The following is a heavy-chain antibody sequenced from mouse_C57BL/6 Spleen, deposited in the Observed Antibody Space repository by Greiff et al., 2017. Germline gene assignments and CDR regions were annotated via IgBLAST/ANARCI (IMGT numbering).Heavy chain of an antibody. CDR1: GYTFTSYW. D-gene: IGHD2-2*01. Sequence: QVQLQQPGAELVKPGASVKLSCKASGYTFTSYWMHWVKQRPGQGLEWIGMIHPNSGSTNYNEKFKSKATLTVDKSSSTAYLQLSSLTAEDSAVYYGARYGLRRDYYAMDYWGQGTSVTVSS. V-gene: IGHV1-64*01. CDR3: ARYGLRRDYYAMDY. CDR2: IHPNSGST. J-gene: IGHJ4*01.